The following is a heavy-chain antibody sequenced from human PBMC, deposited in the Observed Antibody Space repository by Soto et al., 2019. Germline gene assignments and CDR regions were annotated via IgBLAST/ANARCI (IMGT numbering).Heavy chain of an antibody. Sequence: SVKVSCKASGGTFSSYDISWVRQAPGQGLEWRGGIIPIFGTAKYAQKFQGRVTITADESTSTAYMELSSLRSEDTAVYYCGTPDRPNYYDSSGYHPLAFDIWGQGTMVTVSS. D-gene: IGHD3-22*01. J-gene: IGHJ3*02. CDR2: IIPIFGTA. CDR1: GGTFSSYD. V-gene: IGHV1-69*13. CDR3: GTPDRPNYYDSSGYHPLAFDI.